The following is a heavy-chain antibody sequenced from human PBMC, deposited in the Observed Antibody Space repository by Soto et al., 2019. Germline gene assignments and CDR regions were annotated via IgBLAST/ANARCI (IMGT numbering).Heavy chain of an antibody. D-gene: IGHD1-26*01. V-gene: IGHV3-30*18. Sequence: PGGSLRLSCAASGFTFSHYAMHWVRQAPGKGLEWVALMSYDGSNEYYADSVKGRCTISRDNSKNTLYLQMNSLRAEDTAVYYCAKDGSHNFDYWGQGTLVTVSS. CDR1: GFTFSHYA. J-gene: IGHJ4*02. CDR3: AKDGSHNFDY. CDR2: MSYDGSNE.